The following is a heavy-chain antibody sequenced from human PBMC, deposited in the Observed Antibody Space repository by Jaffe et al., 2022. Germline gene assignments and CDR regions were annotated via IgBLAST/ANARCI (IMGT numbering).Heavy chain of an antibody. Sequence: QVQLVESGGGVVQPGRSLRLSCAASGFTFSSYGMHWVRQAPGKGLEWVAVISYDGSNKYYADSVKGRFTISRDNSKNTLYLQMNSLRAEDTAVYYCAKDRPYSGYLTLDYWGQGTLVTVSS. D-gene: IGHD5-12*01. CDR1: GFTFSSYG. J-gene: IGHJ4*02. CDR3: AKDRPYSGYLTLDY. V-gene: IGHV3-30*18. CDR2: ISYDGSNK.